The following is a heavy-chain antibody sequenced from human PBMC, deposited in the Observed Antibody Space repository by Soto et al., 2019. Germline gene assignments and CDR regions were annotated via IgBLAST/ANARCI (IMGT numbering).Heavy chain of an antibody. CDR1: GGSISSGDYY. V-gene: IGHV4-30-4*01. CDR2: IYYSGST. J-gene: IGHJ4*02. D-gene: IGHD3-10*01. CDR3: AGWFGELLSAIDY. Sequence: SETLSLTCTVSGGSISSGDYYWSWIRQPPGKGLEWIGYIYYSGSTYYNPSLKSRVTISVDTSKNQFSLKLSSVTAADTAVYYCAGWFGELLSAIDYWGQGALVTVSS.